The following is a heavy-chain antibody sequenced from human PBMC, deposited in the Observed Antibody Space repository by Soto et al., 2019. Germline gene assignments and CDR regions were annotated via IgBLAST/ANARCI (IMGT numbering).Heavy chain of an antibody. D-gene: IGHD2-21*02. CDR2: IHPSGGGS. CDR1: GYPFNTYY. Sequence: ASVKVSWKSSGYPFNTYYLHWVRQAPGQGLEWMGMIHPSGGGSTYAQKFLGRVTMTMDSSTSTVFMELTSLRSADTAVYYCARGGHIAVVTDSFDSWG. CDR3: ARGGHIAVVTDSFDS. V-gene: IGHV1-46*02. J-gene: IGHJ4*01.